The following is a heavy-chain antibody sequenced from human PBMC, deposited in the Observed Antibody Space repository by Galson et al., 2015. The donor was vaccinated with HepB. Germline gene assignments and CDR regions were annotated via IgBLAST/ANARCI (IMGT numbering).Heavy chain of an antibody. D-gene: IGHD5-18*01. CDR2: ISSSSSTI. J-gene: IGHJ2*01. V-gene: IGHV3-48*02. CDR3: AREVDTAMGWYFDL. Sequence: SLRLSCAASGFTFSSYSMNWVRQAPGKGLEWVSYISSSSSTIYYADSVKGRLTISRDNAKNSLYLQMNSLRDEDTAVYYCAREVDTAMGWYFDLWGRGTLVTVSS. CDR1: GFTFSSYS.